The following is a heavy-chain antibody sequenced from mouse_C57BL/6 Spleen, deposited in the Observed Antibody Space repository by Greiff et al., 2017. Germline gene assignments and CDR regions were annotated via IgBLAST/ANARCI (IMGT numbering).Heavy chain of an antibody. V-gene: IGHV1-18*01. CDR2: INPNNGGT. CDR1: GYTFTDYN. J-gene: IGHJ3*01. D-gene: IGHD1-1*01. CDR3: ARTITTVPRGFAY. Sequence: VQLKQSGPELVKPGASVKIPCKASGYTFTDYNMDWVKQSHGKSLEWIGDINPNNGGTIYNQKFKGKATLTVDKSSSTAYMELRSLTSEDTAVYYCARTITTVPRGFAYWGQGTLVTVSA.